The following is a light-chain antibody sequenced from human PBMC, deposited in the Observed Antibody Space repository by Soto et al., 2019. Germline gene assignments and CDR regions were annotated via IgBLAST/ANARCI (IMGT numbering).Light chain of an antibody. J-gene: IGKJ1*01. CDR1: QTINTW. V-gene: IGKV1-5*01. CDR2: HAF. CDR3: QQYDSYSRT. Sequence: DIQMTQSPSTLSASVGDRVTITCRASQTINTWVAWHQQKPGKAPKLLIFHAFTLENGVPSRFSGRGSGTEFTLTITSLQPDDFATCYCQQYDSYSRTFGQGTKVEIK.